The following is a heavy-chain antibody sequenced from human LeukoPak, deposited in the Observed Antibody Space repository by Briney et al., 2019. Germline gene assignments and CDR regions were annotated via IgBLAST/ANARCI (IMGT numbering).Heavy chain of an antibody. D-gene: IGHD1-1*01. CDR1: GLTFSNYW. V-gene: IGHV3-7*01. CDR3: ARDYWRSIDH. CDR2: VNEDGSAK. Sequence: PGGSLRLSCVVSGLTFSNYWMIWVRQAPGKGLESVAIVNEDGSAKYYLDSVKGRFTISRANARNSLYLEMNSLRAEDTAVYYCARDYWRSIDHWGQGTLVTVSS. J-gene: IGHJ4*02.